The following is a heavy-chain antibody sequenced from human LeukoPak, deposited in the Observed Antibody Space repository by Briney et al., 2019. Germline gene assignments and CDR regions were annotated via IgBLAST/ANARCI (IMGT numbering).Heavy chain of an antibody. J-gene: IGHJ4*02. V-gene: IGHV3-7*04. Sequence: PGGSLSLSCAASGLTFRNYWMSWVGQAPGKGLEWVANIKQVGSEKYYVDSVKGRFTISRDNAKNSLFLQKNSLRAEDTAVYYCARGEYYYDGGYWGQGTLVTVSS. D-gene: IGHD3-22*01. CDR3: ARGEYYYDGGY. CDR1: GLTFRNYW. CDR2: IKQVGSEK.